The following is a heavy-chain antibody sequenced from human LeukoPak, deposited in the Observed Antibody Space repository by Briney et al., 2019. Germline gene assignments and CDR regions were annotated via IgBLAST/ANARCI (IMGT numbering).Heavy chain of an antibody. CDR2: IWYDGSNK. CDR1: GFTFSSYG. V-gene: IGHV3-33*01. Sequence: PGGSLRLSCAASGFTFSSYGMHWVRQAPGKGLEWVAVIWYDGSNKYYADSVKGRFTISRDNSKNTLYLQMNSLRAEDTAVYYCARGPSSQGFGELLYDFDYWGQGTLVTVSS. D-gene: IGHD3-10*01. CDR3: ARGPSSQGFGELLYDFDY. J-gene: IGHJ4*02.